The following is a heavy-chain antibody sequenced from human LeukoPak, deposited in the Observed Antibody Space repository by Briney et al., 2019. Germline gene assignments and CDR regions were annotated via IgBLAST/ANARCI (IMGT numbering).Heavy chain of an antibody. Sequence: GGSLRLSCAASGFTFSSYGMHWVRQTPGKGLEWVAVIWYDGSNKYYADSVKGRFTISRDNSKNTLYLQMNSLRAEDTAVYYCARDEAEYYFDYWGQGTLVTVSS. J-gene: IGHJ4*02. V-gene: IGHV3-33*01. CDR1: GFTFSSYG. CDR3: ARDEAEYYFDY. CDR2: IWYDGSNK.